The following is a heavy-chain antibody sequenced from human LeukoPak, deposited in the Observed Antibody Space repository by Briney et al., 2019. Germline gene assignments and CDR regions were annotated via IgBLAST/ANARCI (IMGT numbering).Heavy chain of an antibody. D-gene: IGHD3-22*01. Sequence: PSETLSLTCTVSGGSIGSHYWSWIRQPPGEELEWIGYIYYSGTTSYNPSLKSRVTISVDTSKNQFSLKLSSVTAADTAVYYCARDYYDSRGEAFDIWGLGTMVTVSS. CDR2: IYYSGTT. CDR1: GGSIGSHY. V-gene: IGHV4-59*11. CDR3: ARDYYDSRGEAFDI. J-gene: IGHJ3*02.